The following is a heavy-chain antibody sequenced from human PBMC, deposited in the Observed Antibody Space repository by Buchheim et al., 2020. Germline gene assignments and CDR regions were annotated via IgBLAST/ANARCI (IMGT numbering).Heavy chain of an antibody. D-gene: IGHD3-22*01. CDR3: ARDNYSAGIGYTYYFDF. J-gene: IGHJ4*02. CDR2: ISSNAGTV. CDR1: GFPFSAFS. V-gene: IGHV3-48*02. Sequence: EVQLVESGGGLAQPGGSLRLSCAASGFPFSAFSINWVRQAPGQGLEWISYISSNAGTVHYADSVKGRFTISRDNAKKSLYLQMNSLRDEDTAVYYCARDNYSAGIGYTYYFDFWGQGAL.